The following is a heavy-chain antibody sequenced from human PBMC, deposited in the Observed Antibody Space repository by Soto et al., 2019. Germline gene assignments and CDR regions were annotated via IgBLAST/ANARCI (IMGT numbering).Heavy chain of an antibody. CDR1: GFTFSSYS. CDR3: ARGGATYYYGSGSYYFDY. CDR2: ISSSSSYI. D-gene: IGHD3-10*01. V-gene: IGHV3-21*01. J-gene: IGHJ4*02. Sequence: GGSLRLSCAASGFTFSSYSMNWVRQAPGKGLEWVSSISSSSSYIYYADSVKGRFTISRDNAKNSLYLQMNSLRAEDTAVYYCARGGATYYYGSGSYYFDYWGQGTLVTVSS.